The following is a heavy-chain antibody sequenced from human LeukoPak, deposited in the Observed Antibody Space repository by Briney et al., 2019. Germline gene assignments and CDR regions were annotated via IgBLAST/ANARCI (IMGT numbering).Heavy chain of an antibody. J-gene: IGHJ4*02. D-gene: IGHD3-10*01. Sequence: PGGSLRLSCAASGFTFSSYAMSWVRQAPGKGLEGVSAISGSGGSTYYADSVKGRFTISRDNSKNTLYLQMNSLRAEDTAVYYCARAMVRGVIFDYWGQGTLVTVSS. CDR2: ISGSGGST. CDR1: GFTFSSYA. CDR3: ARAMVRGVIFDY. V-gene: IGHV3-23*01.